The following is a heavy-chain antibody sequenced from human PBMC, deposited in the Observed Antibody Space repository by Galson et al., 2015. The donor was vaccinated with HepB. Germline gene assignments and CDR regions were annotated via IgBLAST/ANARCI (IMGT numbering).Heavy chain of an antibody. J-gene: IGHJ3*02. V-gene: IGHV3-33*01. Sequence: SLRLSCAASGFRFSSYGMHWVRQAPGKGLEWVASIWYDGSNKYYPDSVKGRFTISRDNSKNTVYLQMNSLRGDDTAVYYCACPTRFSAEYAFEIWGQGTMVTVS. CDR3: ACPTRFSAEYAFEI. D-gene: IGHD1-14*01. CDR2: IWYDGSNK. CDR1: GFRFSSYG.